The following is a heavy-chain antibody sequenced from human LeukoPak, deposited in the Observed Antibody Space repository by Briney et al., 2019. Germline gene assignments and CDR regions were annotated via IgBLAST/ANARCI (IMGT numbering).Heavy chain of an antibody. CDR3: ARAIDSSGWSIYYFDY. J-gene: IGHJ4*02. CDR2: VYYSGST. Sequence: SETLSLTCTVSGDSISSYSWSWIRQPPGKGLEWIGYVYYSGSTNYNPSLKSRVTISVDTSKNQFSLKLSSVPAADTAVYYCARAIDSSGWSIYYFDYWGQGTLVTVSS. D-gene: IGHD6-19*01. CDR1: GDSISSYS. V-gene: IGHV4-59*01.